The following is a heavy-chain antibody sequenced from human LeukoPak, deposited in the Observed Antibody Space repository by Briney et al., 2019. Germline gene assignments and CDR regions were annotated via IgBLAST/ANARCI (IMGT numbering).Heavy chain of an antibody. J-gene: IGHJ5*02. V-gene: IGHV4-34*01. CDR1: GGSFRGSY. CDR3: ARKYDSSGYYYLQSYNWFDP. D-gene: IGHD3-22*01. CDR2: INHSGST. Sequence: SETLSLTCAVYGGSFRGSYWGWIRQPPGKGLEGIGEINHSGSTNYNPSLKSRVTISVDTSKNQFSLKLSSVTAADTAVYYCARKYDSSGYYYLQSYNWFDPWGQGTLVTVSS.